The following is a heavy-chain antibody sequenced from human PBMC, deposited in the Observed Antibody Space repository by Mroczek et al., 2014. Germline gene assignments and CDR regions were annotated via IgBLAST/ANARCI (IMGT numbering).Heavy chain of an antibody. V-gene: IGHV1-3*01. CDR1: GYSFTYYA. CDR3: ARVGIAVAGPAFDY. D-gene: IGHD6-19*01. J-gene: IGHJ4*02. CDR2: INAGNGNT. Sequence: GKKLGASVKVSCKASGYSFTYYAIHWVRQAPGQRPEWMGWINAGNGNTKYSEKFQGRFTITRDTSASTAYMELSSLRSEDTAVYYCARVGIAVAGPAFDYWGLGTLVTVSS.